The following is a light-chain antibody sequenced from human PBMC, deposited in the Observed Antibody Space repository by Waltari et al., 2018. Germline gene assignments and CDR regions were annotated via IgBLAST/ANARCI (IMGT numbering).Light chain of an antibody. J-gene: IGKJ2*01. V-gene: IGKV4-1*01. CDR2: WAS. CDR1: QSVLHTNNKDY. CDR3: QQYYSTPNT. Sequence: DIVMTQSPDSLGVSLGERATINCKSSQSVLHTNNKDYLAWYQQKPGQPPKLLIYWASTREFGVPDRFSGGGSGTSFTLTLSSLQAEDVAVYYCQQYYSTPNTFGQGTKLEIK.